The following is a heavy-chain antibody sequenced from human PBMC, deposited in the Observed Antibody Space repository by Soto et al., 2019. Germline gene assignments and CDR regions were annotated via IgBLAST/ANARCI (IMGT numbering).Heavy chain of an antibody. CDR1: GYTFTSYA. CDR2: MNAGNGNT. Sequence: EASVKVSCKASGYTFTSYAMHWVRQAPGQRLEWMGWMNAGNGNTKYSQKFQGRVTITRDTSASTAYMELSSLRSEDTAVYYCARDTSYYGMDVWGQGTTVTVSS. J-gene: IGHJ6*02. V-gene: IGHV1-3*01. D-gene: IGHD3-3*01. CDR3: ARDTSYYGMDV.